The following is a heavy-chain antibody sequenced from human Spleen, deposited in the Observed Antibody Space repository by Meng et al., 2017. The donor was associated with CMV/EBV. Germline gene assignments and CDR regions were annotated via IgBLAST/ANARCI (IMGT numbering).Heavy chain of an antibody. V-gene: IGHV3-13*01. Sequence: GESLKISYAASGFTFSSYDMHWVRQATGKGLEWVSAIGTAGDTYYPGSVKGRFTISRENAKNSLYLQMNSLRAGDTAVYYCVTDQDRSGGIWGQGTMVTVSS. CDR3: VTDQDRSGGI. CDR2: IGTAGDT. J-gene: IGHJ3*02. D-gene: IGHD3-16*01. CDR1: GFTFSSYD.